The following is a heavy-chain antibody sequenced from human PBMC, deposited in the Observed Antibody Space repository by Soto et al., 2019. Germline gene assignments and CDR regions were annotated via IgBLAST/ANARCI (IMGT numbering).Heavy chain of an antibody. CDR1: GFTVSSNY. Sequence: GGSLSLSCAASGFTVSSNYMSWVRQAPGKGLEWVSVIYSGGSTYYADSVKGRFTISRDNSKNTLYLQMNSLRAEDTAVYYCARVVKSYYDFWSGYYVWGKGTTVTVSS. D-gene: IGHD3-3*01. J-gene: IGHJ6*04. V-gene: IGHV3-66*01. CDR2: IYSGGST. CDR3: ARVVKSYYDFWSGYYV.